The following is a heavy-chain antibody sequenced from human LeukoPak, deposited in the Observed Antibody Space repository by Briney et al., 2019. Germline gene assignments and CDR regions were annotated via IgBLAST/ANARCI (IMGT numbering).Heavy chain of an antibody. D-gene: IGHD1-26*01. CDR1: GFTFSSYA. CDR2: ISYDGSNK. CDR3: ARDRGGSYPGQNWFDP. Sequence: GRSLRLSCAASGFTFSSYAMHWVRQAPGKGLEWVAVISYDGSNKYYADSVKGRFTISRDNSKNTLYLQMNSLRAEDTAVYYCARDRGGSYPGQNWFDPWGQGTLVTVSS. V-gene: IGHV3-30*04. J-gene: IGHJ5*02.